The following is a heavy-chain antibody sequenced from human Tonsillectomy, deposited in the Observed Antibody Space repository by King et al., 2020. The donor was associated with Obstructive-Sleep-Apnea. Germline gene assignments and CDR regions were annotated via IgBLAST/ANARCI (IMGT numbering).Heavy chain of an antibody. V-gene: IGHV3-7*03. D-gene: IGHD4-17*01. CDR3: ARVGGPYGDYGVFRFDP. Sequence: VQLVESGGGVVQPGGSLRLSCAASGFTFSSDWMGWGRQAPGKGLEWVANINEGGGERNYVDSVKGRFTRSRYNAKNSLFLQMNSLRAEDTAVYYCARVGGPYGDYGVFRFDPWGQETLVTVSS. CDR1: GFTFSSDW. J-gene: IGHJ5*02. CDR2: INEGGGER.